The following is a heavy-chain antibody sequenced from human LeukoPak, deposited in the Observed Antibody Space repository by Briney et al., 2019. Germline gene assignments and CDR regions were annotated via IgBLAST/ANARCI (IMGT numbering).Heavy chain of an antibody. J-gene: IGHJ3*02. D-gene: IGHD1-26*01. CDR2: IYGGGST. V-gene: IGHV3-53*05. CDR3: ARDHSGSYQRAFDI. CDR1: GIIGSYNL. Sequence: GLLRPCSAAAGIIGSYNLGWLVRPAAREGVGLVSVIYGGGSTNYAASVKGRFTISRDNSKNTLYLQMNSLRVEDTAVYYCARDHSGSYQRAFDIWGQGTMVTVSS.